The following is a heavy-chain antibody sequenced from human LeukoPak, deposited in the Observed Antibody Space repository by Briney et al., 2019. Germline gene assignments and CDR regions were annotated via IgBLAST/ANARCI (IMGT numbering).Heavy chain of an antibody. CDR2: IDPRESYT. CDR1: GYSFHSYW. D-gene: IGHD2-2*01. Sequence: GESLGIPCKGSGYSFHSYWISWAPQMPGKGLEGMERIDPRESYTNYSPSFQAHVTISADKSISTAYLQWSSLKATDTAMYYCAVGAAGCSSTSCYHYWGQGTLVTVSS. J-gene: IGHJ4*02. CDR3: AVGAAGCSSTSCYHY. V-gene: IGHV5-10-1*01.